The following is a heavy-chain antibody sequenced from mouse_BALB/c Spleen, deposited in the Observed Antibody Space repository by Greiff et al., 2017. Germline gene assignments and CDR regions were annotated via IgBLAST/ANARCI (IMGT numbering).Heavy chain of an antibody. CDR1: GYTFTSYW. CDR3: ARNYKGDLWLGY. CDR2: INPSNGRT. D-gene: IGHD4-1*01. Sequence: VQLQQPGAELVKPGASVKLSCKASGYTFTSYWMHWVKQRPGQGLEWIGEINPSNGRTNYNEKFKSKATLTVDKSSSTAYMQLSSLTSEDSAVYYCARNYKGDLWLGYWGQGTTLTVSS. J-gene: IGHJ2*01. V-gene: IGHV1S81*02.